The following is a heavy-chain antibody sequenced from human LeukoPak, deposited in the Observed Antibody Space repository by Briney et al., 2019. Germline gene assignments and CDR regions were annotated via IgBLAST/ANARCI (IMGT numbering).Heavy chain of an antibody. CDR3: ARYTVCSSTSCVIDDRFDY. D-gene: IGHD2-2*01. V-gene: IGHV1-8*01. J-gene: IGHJ4*02. CDR1: GYTFTSYD. Sequence: ASVKVSCKASGYTFTSYDINWVRQATGQGLEWMGWMNPNSGNTGYAQKFQGRVTMTRNTSISTAYMELSSLRSEDTAVYYCARYTVCSSTSCVIDDRFDYWGQGTLVTVSS. CDR2: MNPNSGNT.